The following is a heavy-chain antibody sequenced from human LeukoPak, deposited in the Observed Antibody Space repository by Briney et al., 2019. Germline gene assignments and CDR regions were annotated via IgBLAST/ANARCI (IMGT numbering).Heavy chain of an antibody. CDR2: ISYDGSNK. D-gene: IGHD6-19*01. CDR3: ARDMRIAVAGSMDV. J-gene: IGHJ6*04. Sequence: PGGSLRLSCAASGFTFSSYAMHWVRQAPGKGLEWVAVISYDGSNKYYADSVKGRFTISRDNSKNTLYLQMNSLRAEDTAVYYCARDMRIAVAGSMDVWGKGTTVTVSS. CDR1: GFTFSSYA. V-gene: IGHV3-30*04.